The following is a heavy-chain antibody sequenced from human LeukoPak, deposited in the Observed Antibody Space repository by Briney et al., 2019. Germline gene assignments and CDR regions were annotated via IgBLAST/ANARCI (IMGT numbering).Heavy chain of an antibody. CDR2: IYYSGST. J-gene: IGHJ4*02. CDR1: GGSISSYY. Sequence: SETLSLTCTVSGGSISSYYWSWIRQPPGKGLEWIGYIYYSGSTNYNPSLKSRVTISVDTSKNQFSLKLSSVTAADTAVYYCARGGSYRLFDFWGQGTLVTVSS. V-gene: IGHV4-59*08. D-gene: IGHD3-16*02. CDR3: ARGGSYRLFDF.